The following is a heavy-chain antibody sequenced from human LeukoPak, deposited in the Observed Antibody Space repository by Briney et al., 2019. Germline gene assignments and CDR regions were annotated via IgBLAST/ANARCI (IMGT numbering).Heavy chain of an antibody. CDR1: GYTFAIYG. J-gene: IGHJ5*02. CDR2: ISPYDGDT. V-gene: IGHV1-18*01. Sequence: GASVKVSCKASGYTFAIYGISWVRQAPGQGLEWMAWISPYDGDTNYAQNFEGRVTMTTETSTSTACMELRGLRSDDTAIYYCARDYCTRGGDCYKEDLFDPWGQGTLVTVSS. D-gene: IGHD2-21*02. CDR3: ARDYCTRGGDCYKEDLFDP.